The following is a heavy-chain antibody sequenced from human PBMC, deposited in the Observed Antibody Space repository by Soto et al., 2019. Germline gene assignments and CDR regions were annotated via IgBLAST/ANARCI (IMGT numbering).Heavy chain of an antibody. CDR1: GDSFSDYY. D-gene: IGHD3-16*01. V-gene: IGHV4-34*02. CDR3: AKGRDFFWTL. CDR2: SSHSGST. Sequence: QVQLQQWGAGLLKPSETLSLTCAVYGDSFSDYYWGWIRQPPGKGLEWIGESSHSGSTIYSPSLKSRVAISVNRSKNQFSLRLTSVTAADTAVYYCAKGRDFFWTLGGQGTLVTVSS. J-gene: IGHJ4*02.